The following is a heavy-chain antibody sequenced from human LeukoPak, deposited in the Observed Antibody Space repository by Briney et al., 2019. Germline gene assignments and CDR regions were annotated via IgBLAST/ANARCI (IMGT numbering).Heavy chain of an antibody. Sequence: GGSPELSCAPPGFTFSSYWMPWVRRAPGKGLVWVSLIKDDASRIDYADSVKGRFIISRDNAKNTLYLQMNSLRDEDTAVYYCARAVCTSNSCYALIEYWGQGTLVSVSS. CDR3: ARAVCTSNSCYALIEY. CDR2: IKDDASRI. D-gene: IGHD2-2*01. V-gene: IGHV3-74*01. CDR1: GFTFSSYW. J-gene: IGHJ4*02.